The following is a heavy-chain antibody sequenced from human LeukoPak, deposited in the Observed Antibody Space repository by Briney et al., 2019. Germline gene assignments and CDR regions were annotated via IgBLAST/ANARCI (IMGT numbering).Heavy chain of an antibody. CDR2: IYSGGST. Sequence: GGSLRLSCAASGFTVSSNYMSCVRQAPGKGLEWVSVIYSGGSTYYADSVKGRFTISRDNSKNTLYLQMNSLRAEDTAVYYCARVKMATIDYWGQGTLVTVSS. CDR3: ARVKMATIDY. J-gene: IGHJ4*02. CDR1: GFTVSSNY. D-gene: IGHD5-24*01. V-gene: IGHV3-53*01.